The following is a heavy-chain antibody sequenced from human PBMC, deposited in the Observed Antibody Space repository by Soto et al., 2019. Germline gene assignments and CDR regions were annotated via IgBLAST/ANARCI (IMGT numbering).Heavy chain of an antibody. V-gene: IGHV3-21*01. CDR2: ISSGSEYI. CDR3: ATAGAAGSVMGV. D-gene: IGHD2-15*01. Sequence: EMQLVESGGGLVKPGGSLRLSCAASGFTFSTYGMNWVRQAPGKGPEWVSSISSGSEYIYYADSLKGRLTISRDNARNSLYLQLNSLRAEDAAVYYCATAGAAGSVMGVWGQGTTVTVSS. J-gene: IGHJ6*02. CDR1: GFTFSTYG.